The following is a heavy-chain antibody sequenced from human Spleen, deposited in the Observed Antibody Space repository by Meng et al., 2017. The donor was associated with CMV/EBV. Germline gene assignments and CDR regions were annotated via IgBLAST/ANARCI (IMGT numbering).Heavy chain of an antibody. CDR3: ASVLSSSYNCYWFDP. V-gene: IGHV4-39*07. J-gene: IGHJ5*02. CDR1: GFSISSSSYY. CDR2: IHYSGST. Sequence: SGFSISSSSYYWGWIRQPPGKGLEWIGSIHYSGSTYYNPSLKSRVTISVDTSRNQFSLRLSSVTAADTAVFYCASVLSSSYNCYWFDPWGQGTLVTVSS. D-gene: IGHD3-22*01.